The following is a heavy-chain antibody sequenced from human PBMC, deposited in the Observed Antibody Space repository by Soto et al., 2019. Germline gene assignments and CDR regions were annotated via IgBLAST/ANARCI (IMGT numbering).Heavy chain of an antibody. Sequence: QVQLVQSGAEVKKPGASVKVSCKASGYTFTGYYMHWVRQAPGQGLEWMGWINPNSGGTNYAQKFQGRVTMTRDTSISTACMELSRLRSDDTAVYYCARPYCSSTSCYTHPFDIWGQGTMVTVSS. CDR3: ARPYCSSTSCYTHPFDI. J-gene: IGHJ3*02. CDR2: INPNSGGT. V-gene: IGHV1-2*02. CDR1: GYTFTGYY. D-gene: IGHD2-2*02.